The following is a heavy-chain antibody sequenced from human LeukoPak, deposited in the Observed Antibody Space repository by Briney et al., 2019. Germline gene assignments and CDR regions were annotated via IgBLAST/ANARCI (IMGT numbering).Heavy chain of an antibody. V-gene: IGHV1-2*02. CDR1: GYTFTGYY. D-gene: IGHD3-10*01. J-gene: IGHJ4*02. CDR3: ARVLATMVRGVTYFDY. CDR2: INPNSGGT. Sequence: ASVKVSCKASGYTFTGYYMHWVRQAPGQGLEWMGWINPNSGGTNYAQKFQGRVTMTRDTSISTAYMELSRLRSDDTAVYYCARVLATMVRGVTYFDYWGQGTLVTASS.